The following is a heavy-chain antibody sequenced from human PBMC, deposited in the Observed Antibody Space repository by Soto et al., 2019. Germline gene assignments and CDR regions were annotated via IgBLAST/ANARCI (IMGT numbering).Heavy chain of an antibody. J-gene: IGHJ5*02. V-gene: IGHV1-8*01. Sequence: ASVKVSCKASGYTFTSYDINWVRQATGQGLEWMGWMNPNSGNTGYAQKNQGRVTMTRNTSISTAYMELSSLRSEDTAVYYFARGLRKFRPTKVAARPNWFDPWGQGTLVTVSS. CDR2: MNPNSGNT. CDR1: GYTFTSYD. D-gene: IGHD6-6*01. CDR3: ARGLRKFRPTKVAARPNWFDP.